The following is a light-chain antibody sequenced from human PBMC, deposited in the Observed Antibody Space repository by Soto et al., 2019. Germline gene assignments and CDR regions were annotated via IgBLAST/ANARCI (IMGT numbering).Light chain of an antibody. CDR2: DVT. Sequence: QSALAQPRSVSGSPGQSVTISCTGTSSDVGVSRSVSWYQQHPGKAPKLIISDVTKRPSGVPYRFSGSKSGNTASLTISGLPAAHEADYYCCPYEGRFLFGTGTKGTVL. J-gene: IGLJ1*01. CDR3: CPYEGRFL. CDR1: SSDVGVSRS. V-gene: IGLV2-11*01.